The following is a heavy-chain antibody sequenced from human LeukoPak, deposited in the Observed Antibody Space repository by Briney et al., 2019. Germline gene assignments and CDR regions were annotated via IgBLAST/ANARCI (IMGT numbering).Heavy chain of an antibody. CDR3: AKGRFYDFWSGYSLLDF. D-gene: IGHD3-3*01. V-gene: IGHV3-23*01. CDR1: GFTFTSYA. CDR2: FIGRGGST. Sequence: GGSLRLSCAASGFTFTSYAMSWVRQAPGKGLALVSAFIGRGGSTYSSDSVKGRFPIARDYSKSTLYLQMNSLSAEETAVYYCAKGRFYDFWSGYSLLDFGGRGPLVTVSS. J-gene: IGHJ4*02.